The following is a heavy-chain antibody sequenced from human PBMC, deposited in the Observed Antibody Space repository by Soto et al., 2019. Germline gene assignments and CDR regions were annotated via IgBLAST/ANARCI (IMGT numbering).Heavy chain of an antibody. CDR2: IIPIFGTA. J-gene: IGHJ5*02. V-gene: IGHV1-69*13. D-gene: IGHD1-26*01. CDR3: AREGVGASGSLMFDP. Sequence: SVKVSCKASGGTFSSYAISWVRQAPGQGLEWMGGIIPIFGTANYAQKFQGRVTITADESTSTAYMELSSLRSEDTAVYYCAREGVGASGSLMFDPWGQGTLVTVSS. CDR1: GGTFSSYA.